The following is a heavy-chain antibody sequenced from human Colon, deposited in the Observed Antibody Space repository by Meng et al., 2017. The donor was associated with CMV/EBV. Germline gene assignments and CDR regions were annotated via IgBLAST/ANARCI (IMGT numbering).Heavy chain of an antibody. CDR1: GFPFSSYA. CDR3: AKGLPYSDFWGVDY. D-gene: IGHD3-3*01. CDR2: VTGSGSYT. Sequence: GESLKISCTVSGFPFSSYALSWVRQPPGKGLQWVSAVTGSGSYTYYADSVQGRFTISRDNSNNTLFLQMHSLRAEDTAVYYCAKGLPYSDFWGVDYWGQGTLVTVSS. V-gene: IGHV3-23*01. J-gene: IGHJ4*02.